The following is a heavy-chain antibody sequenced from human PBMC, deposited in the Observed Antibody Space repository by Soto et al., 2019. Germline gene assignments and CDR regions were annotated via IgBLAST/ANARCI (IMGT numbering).Heavy chain of an antibody. D-gene: IGHD3-3*01. Sequence: NPSETLSLTCTVSAASITSYSWSWVRQPPRKGLEWIGYISYSGSTNYNPSLNSRVTISTHTSNNQFSLRLNSVTSEDTAVYYCARAISIYGVVTYGMDVWGQGTTVTVSS. J-gene: IGHJ6*02. CDR2: ISYSGST. CDR1: AASITSYS. CDR3: ARAISIYGVVTYGMDV. V-gene: IGHV4-59*01.